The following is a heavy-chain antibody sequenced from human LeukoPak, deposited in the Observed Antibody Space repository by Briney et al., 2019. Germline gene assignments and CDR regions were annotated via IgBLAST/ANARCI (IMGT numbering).Heavy chain of an antibody. D-gene: IGHD2-15*01. J-gene: IGHJ6*02. CDR1: GYTFTGYY. Sequence: ASVKVSCTASGYTFTGYYMHWVRQPPGQGLEWMGWINPNSGGTNYAQKFQGRVTMTRDTSISTAYMELSRLRSDDTAVYYCARGSPIVVVVAARYDYYGMDVWGQGTTVTVSS. CDR3: ARGSPIVVVVAARYDYYGMDV. CDR2: INPNSGGT. V-gene: IGHV1-2*02.